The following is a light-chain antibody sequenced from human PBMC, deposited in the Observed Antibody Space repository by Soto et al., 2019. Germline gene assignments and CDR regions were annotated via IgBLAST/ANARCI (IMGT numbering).Light chain of an antibody. V-gene: IGKV3-20*01. CDR1: QSVSSSY. J-gene: IGKJ4*01. CDR3: QQYATSPPS. Sequence: EIVLTQSPGTLSWSPGERATLSCRASQSVSSSYLAWYKQKPGQAPRLLIYGASNRATGIPDRFSGSGSGTDFTLTIGRLEPEDFAVYYWQQYATSPPSFGGGTKVEIK. CDR2: GAS.